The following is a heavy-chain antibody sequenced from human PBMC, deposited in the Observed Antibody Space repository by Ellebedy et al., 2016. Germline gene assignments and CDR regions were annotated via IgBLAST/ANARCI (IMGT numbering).Heavy chain of an antibody. CDR3: AREYCSSTSCYTGPYYYYYMDV. D-gene: IGHD2-2*02. CDR2: ISAYNGNT. CDR1: GYTFTSYG. J-gene: IGHJ6*03. V-gene: IGHV1-18*01. Sequence: ASVKVSCXASGYTFTSYGISWVRQAPGQGLEWMGWISAYNGNTKYVQKFQDRVTMTTDTSTSTAYMDLRSLRSDDTAVYYCAREYCSSTSCYTGPYYYYYMDVWGKGTTVTVSS.